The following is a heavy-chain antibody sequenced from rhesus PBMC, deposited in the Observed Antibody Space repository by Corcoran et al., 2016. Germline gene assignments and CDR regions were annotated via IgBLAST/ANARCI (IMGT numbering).Heavy chain of an antibody. D-gene: IGHD3-34*01. CDR2: ISGSGWNT. J-gene: IGHJ4*01. V-gene: IGHV4-93*02. Sequence: QVQLEESGPAVVKPSETLSLACSVSGGSIRRSYWWSWFRQSPGKGLECLGGISGSGWNTEQSPYLKSQLTISVDTSKNQFSLKLSSVTAADIAMYYCTRHWGDHRSYFDYWGQGVLVTVSS. CDR1: GGSIRRSYW. CDR3: TRHWGDHRSYFDY.